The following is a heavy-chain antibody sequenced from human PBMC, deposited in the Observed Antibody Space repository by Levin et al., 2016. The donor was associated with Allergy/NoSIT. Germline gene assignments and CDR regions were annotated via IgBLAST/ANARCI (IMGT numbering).Heavy chain of an antibody. Sequence: WIRQPPGKGLEWVAVISYHGRNNYYRHSVKGRFTISRDNSKNTLDLQMNSLRVEDTAVYYCVKDLGVGATGSNSYGMDVWGQGTTVTVSS. D-gene: IGHD1-26*01. CDR2: ISYHGRNN. V-gene: IGHV3-30*18. CDR3: VKDLGVGATGSNSYGMDV. J-gene: IGHJ6*02.